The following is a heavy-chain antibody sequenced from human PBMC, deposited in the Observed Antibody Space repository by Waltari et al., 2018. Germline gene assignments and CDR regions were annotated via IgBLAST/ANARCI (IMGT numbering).Heavy chain of an antibody. V-gene: IGHV4-39*01. CDR3: ARFSKSANWFDP. Sequence: QLQLQESGPALVKPSETLSLTCTVSGDSISSSGYFWGWFRQSPGKGLEWIGSIYYTGSTYYNPSLMSRVTISADTSKNQFSLNLSSVTAADTAVFYCARFSKSANWFDPWGQGTLVTVAS. CDR1: GDSISSSGYF. J-gene: IGHJ5*02. D-gene: IGHD3-3*02. CDR2: IYYTGST.